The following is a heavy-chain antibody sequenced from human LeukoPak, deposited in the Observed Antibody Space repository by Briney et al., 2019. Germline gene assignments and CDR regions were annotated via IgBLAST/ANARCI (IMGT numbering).Heavy chain of an antibody. V-gene: IGHV3-15*01. CDR2: IKSQPDASTT. D-gene: IGHD4-17*01. Sequence: IKSQPDASTTHYAAPVKGRFTISRDHSKTTLYLQMNSLKTEDTAVYYCTTDATTVTIDYWGQGTLVTVSS. J-gene: IGHJ4*02. CDR3: TTDATTVTIDY.